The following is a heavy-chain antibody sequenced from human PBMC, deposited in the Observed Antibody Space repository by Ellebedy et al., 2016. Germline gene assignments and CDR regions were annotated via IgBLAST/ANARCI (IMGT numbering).Heavy chain of an antibody. Sequence: ASVKVSCXASGYTFTSYYMHWVRQAPGQGLEWMGIINPSGGSTSYAQKFQGRVTMTRNTSISTAYMELSSLRSEDTAVYYCARGDIAVAGPDYWGQGTLVTVSS. CDR2: INPSGGST. V-gene: IGHV1-46*01. CDR3: ARGDIAVAGPDY. D-gene: IGHD6-19*01. CDR1: GYTFTSYY. J-gene: IGHJ4*02.